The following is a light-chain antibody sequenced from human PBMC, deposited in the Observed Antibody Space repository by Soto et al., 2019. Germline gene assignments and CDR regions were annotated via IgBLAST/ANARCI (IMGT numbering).Light chain of an antibody. CDR2: AAS. V-gene: IGKV1-16*02. CDR1: PAISNY. J-gene: IGKJ3*01. Sequence: DIQMTQSPSSLSASVGDRVTVTCRASPAISNYLAWFQQKPGIAPKSLIYAASGLQSGVPSKFSSSGSGTDLTLTTSCLQPEDFATYYCQQYNSYPLFTFGPGTKVDIK. CDR3: QQYNSYPLFT.